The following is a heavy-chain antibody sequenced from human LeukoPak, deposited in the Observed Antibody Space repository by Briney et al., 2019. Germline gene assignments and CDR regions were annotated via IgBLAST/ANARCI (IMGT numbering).Heavy chain of an antibody. CDR3: ARDRCEGYCTSFDS. D-gene: IGHD2-8*01. V-gene: IGHV4-4*07. J-gene: IGHJ5*01. CDR1: GGSISNYY. CDR2: IHSSGST. Sequence: PSETLSLTCTVSGGSISNYYWSWIRQPAGKGLEWIGRIHSSGSTNYNPSLKSRVTISVDKPKNQFSLRLSSVIAADTAVYFCARDRCEGYCTSFDSWGQGTLVTVSS.